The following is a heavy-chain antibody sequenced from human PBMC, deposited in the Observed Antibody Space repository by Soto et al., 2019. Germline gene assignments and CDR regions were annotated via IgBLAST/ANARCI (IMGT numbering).Heavy chain of an antibody. CDR1: GGTFSSYA. V-gene: IGHV1-69*02. CDR2: IVPMFGIP. CDR3: ASGPYTSSSGGYYYYYMDV. D-gene: IGHD6-6*01. Sequence: QAQLVQSGAEVKKPGSSVKVSCKASGGTFSSYAINWVRQAPGQGLEWMGRIVPMFGIPNFAPKFQGRVTMTADRSTTAAYMELSSLRSEDTAVYYCASGPYTSSSGGYYYYYMDVWGKGTTVTVSS. J-gene: IGHJ6*03.